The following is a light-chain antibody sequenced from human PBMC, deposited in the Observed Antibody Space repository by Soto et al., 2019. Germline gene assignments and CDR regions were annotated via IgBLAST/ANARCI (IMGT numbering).Light chain of an antibody. CDR2: SNY. CDR1: SSNIGSNL. V-gene: IGLV1-44*01. Sequence: QSVLTQSLSASATPGQRVTISCSGSSSNIGSNLVNWYQQLPGTAPKLLIYSNYQRPSGVPDRFSGSKSGTSASLAISGLQSEDEADYYCAAWDDSLNGVVFGGGTKLTVL. J-gene: IGLJ2*01. CDR3: AAWDDSLNGVV.